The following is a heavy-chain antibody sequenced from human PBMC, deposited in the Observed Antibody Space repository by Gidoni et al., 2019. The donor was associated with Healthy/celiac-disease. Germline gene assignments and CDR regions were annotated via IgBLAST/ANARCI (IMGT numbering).Heavy chain of an antibody. Sequence: QLQLQESGPGLVKPSETLSLTCTVPGGSISSSSYYWGWIRQPPGKGLEWIGSIYYSGSTYYNPSLKSRVTISVDTSKNQFSLKLSSVTAADTAVYYCARQVTSSYYYYGMDVWGQGTTVTVSS. CDR1: GGSISSSSYY. CDR2: IYYSGST. V-gene: IGHV4-39*01. J-gene: IGHJ6*02. CDR3: ARQVTSSYYYYGMDV.